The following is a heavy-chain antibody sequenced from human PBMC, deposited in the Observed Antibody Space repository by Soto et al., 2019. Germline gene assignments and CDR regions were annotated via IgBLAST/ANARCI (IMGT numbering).Heavy chain of an antibody. CDR1: GYSFTSYW. Sequence: GESLKISCKGSGYSFTSYWIGWVRQMPGKGLERMGVIYPGDSDTRYSPSFQGQVPISADKSISTAYLQWSSLKASDTAMYYCARVESLGYCSGGSCYDHDAFDIWGQGTMVTVSS. D-gene: IGHD2-15*01. V-gene: IGHV5-51*01. CDR3: ARVESLGYCSGGSCYDHDAFDI. J-gene: IGHJ3*02. CDR2: IYPGDSDT.